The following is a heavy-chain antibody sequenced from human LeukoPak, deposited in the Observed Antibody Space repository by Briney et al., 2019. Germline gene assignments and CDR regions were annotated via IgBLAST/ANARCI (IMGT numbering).Heavy chain of an antibody. CDR2: IIPTTGLA. J-gene: IGHJ4*02. V-gene: IGHV1-69*04. CDR3: ARAPPRLDGYILYY. CDR1: GGTFTSLA. D-gene: IGHD5-24*01. Sequence: SVKVSCKASGGTFTSLAINWVRQAPGQGLEWMGRIIPTTGLASYAQKFQGRVTITADKSTSTAYMELSSLRSEDTAVYYCARAPPRLDGYILYYWGQGTLVTVSS.